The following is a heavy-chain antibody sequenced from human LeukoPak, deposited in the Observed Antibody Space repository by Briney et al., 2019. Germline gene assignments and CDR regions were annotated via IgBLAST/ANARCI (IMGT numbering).Heavy chain of an antibody. CDR1: GFTFSSYA. V-gene: IGHV3-23*01. CDR3: AKGQNWGSVYFDY. D-gene: IGHD7-27*01. CDR2: ISADATNV. J-gene: IGHJ4*02. Sequence: GGSLRLSCAASGFTFSSYAMSWVRQAPEKGLEWVSAISADATNVLYADSVKGRLTISRDNSKNTLYLQINSLRAEDTAIYYCAKGQNWGSVYFDYWGQGTLATVSS.